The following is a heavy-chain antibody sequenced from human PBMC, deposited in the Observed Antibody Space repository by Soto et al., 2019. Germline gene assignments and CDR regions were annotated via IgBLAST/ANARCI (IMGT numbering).Heavy chain of an antibody. J-gene: IGHJ4*02. CDR3: ARREIQGPIDY. CDR2: IYYSGTT. D-gene: IGHD1-26*01. CDR1: GYSISSSNW. V-gene: IGHV4-28*01. Sequence: QVQLQESGPGLVKPSDTLSLTCAVSGYSISSSNWWGWIRQPPGKGLEWIGYIYYSGTTYYNPSLKRRVHMSVDRSTNQFSMKMTSVTAVDTAVYYCARREIQGPIDYWGQGTLVTVSS.